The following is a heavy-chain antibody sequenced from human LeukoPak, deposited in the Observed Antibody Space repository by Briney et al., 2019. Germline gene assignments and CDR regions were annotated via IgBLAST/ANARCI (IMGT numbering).Heavy chain of an antibody. CDR1: GGPFTNYA. J-gene: IGHJ4*02. Sequence: GASVKVSCKPSGGPFTNYAINWVRQAPGQGLEWLGRIIPILDTPNYAQNFQDRVTITADKSTSTAYMELRSLTVEDTAVYYCVRGAGYNDSWDQGTQVTVSS. V-gene: IGHV1-69*04. D-gene: IGHD5-12*01. CDR2: IIPILDTP. CDR3: VRGAGYNDS.